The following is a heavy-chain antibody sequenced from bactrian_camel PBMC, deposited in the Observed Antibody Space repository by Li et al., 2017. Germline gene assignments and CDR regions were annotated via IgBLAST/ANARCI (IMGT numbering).Heavy chain of an antibody. CDR3: AASGDFAY. Sequence: HVQLVESGGGLVQPGGSLRLSCSASGFTFSSYYMSWVRQAPGKGLEWVSSIYSDGTETYYADSVKGRFVISRDNAKNTVYLQMPSLKSEDTALYYCAASGDFAYWGQGTQVTVS. V-gene: IGHV3-2*01. CDR2: IYSDGTET. J-gene: IGHJ6*01. CDR1: GFTFSSYY.